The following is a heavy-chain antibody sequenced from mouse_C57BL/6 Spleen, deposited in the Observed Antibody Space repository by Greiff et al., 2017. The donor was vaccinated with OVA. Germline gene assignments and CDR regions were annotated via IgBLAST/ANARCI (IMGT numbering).Heavy chain of an antibody. CDR3: AKEDYDVRAMDY. V-gene: IGHV5-17*01. CDR1: GFTFSDYG. Sequence: LMESGGGLVKPGGSLKLSCAASGFTFSDYGMHWVRQAPEKGLEWVAYISSGSSTIYYADTVKGRFTISRDNAKNTLFLQMTSLRSEDTAMYDCAKEDYDVRAMDYWGQGTSVTVSS. D-gene: IGHD2-4*01. CDR2: ISSGSSTI. J-gene: IGHJ4*01.